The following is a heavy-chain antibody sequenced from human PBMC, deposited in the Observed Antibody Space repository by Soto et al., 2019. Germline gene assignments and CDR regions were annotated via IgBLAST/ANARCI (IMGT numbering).Heavy chain of an antibody. Sequence: QVQLAQSGAEVKKPGASVKVPCKASGYTFTSYAMHWVRQAPGQRLEWMGWINSGEGKTKYSQKLQGRVTISRDTSASIVYMELSSLRSEDTAVYYCARGSGSHLPYFAHWGQGILVTVSS. D-gene: IGHD1-26*01. CDR2: INSGEGKT. CDR1: GYTFTSYA. CDR3: ARGSGSHLPYFAH. V-gene: IGHV1-3*01. J-gene: IGHJ4*02.